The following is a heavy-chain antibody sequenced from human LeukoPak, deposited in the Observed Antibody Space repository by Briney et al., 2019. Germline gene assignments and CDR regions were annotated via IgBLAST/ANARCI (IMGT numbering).Heavy chain of an antibody. CDR2: ISGSGGST. CDR1: GFTFSSYA. V-gene: IGHV3-23*01. Sequence: GRSLRLSCAASGFTFSSYAISWVRQAPGKGLGWVSAISGSGGSTYYADSVKGRFTISRDNSKNTLYLQMNSLRAEDTAVYYCAKGWLQLYYWGQGTLVTVSS. CDR3: AKGWLQLYY. J-gene: IGHJ4*02. D-gene: IGHD5-24*01.